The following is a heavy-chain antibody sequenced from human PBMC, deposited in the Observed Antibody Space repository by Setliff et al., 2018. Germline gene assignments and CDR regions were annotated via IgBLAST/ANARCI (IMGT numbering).Heavy chain of an antibody. V-gene: IGHV4-39*01. J-gene: IGHJ3*01. CDR1: GASVSNVNYY. Sequence: PSETLSLTCSVSGASVSNVNYYWGWIRQPPGKGLEWVGSIYYSGKTYSNPSFKSRVTMFVDKSKNQFSLKLASVTAADRAVYYCARIAYFDFWRGFGVGAFDLWGHGSVVTVSS. D-gene: IGHD3-3*01. CDR2: IYYSGKT. CDR3: ARIAYFDFWRGFGVGAFDL.